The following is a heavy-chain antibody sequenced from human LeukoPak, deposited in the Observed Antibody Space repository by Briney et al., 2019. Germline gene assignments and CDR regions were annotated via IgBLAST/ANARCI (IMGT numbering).Heavy chain of an antibody. D-gene: IGHD6-13*01. CDR1: GFTFSSYS. CDR2: ISSSSSTI. J-gene: IGHJ4*02. V-gene: IGHV3-48*01. CDR3: ARDWRQQQLSY. Sequence: PGGSLRFSCAASGFTFSSYSMNWVRQAPGKGLEWVSYISSSSSTIYYADSVKGRFTISRDNAKNSLYLQMHSLRAEDTAVYYCARDWRQQQLSYWGQGTLVTVSS.